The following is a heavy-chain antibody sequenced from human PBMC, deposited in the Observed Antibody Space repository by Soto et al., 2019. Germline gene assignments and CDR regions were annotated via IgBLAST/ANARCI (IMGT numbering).Heavy chain of an antibody. Sequence: ASVKVSCKAAGYTFTHFGVSWVRQAPGQGLEWMGWINAYNGNTNYEQKFQGRVTMTTDTSTSTAYMDLRSLRSDDTAVYYCARAIAGGYGYTTLDYWGQGTLVTGSS. CDR2: INAYNGNT. CDR3: ARAIAGGYGYTTLDY. J-gene: IGHJ4*02. CDR1: GYTFTHFG. V-gene: IGHV1-18*01. D-gene: IGHD5-18*01.